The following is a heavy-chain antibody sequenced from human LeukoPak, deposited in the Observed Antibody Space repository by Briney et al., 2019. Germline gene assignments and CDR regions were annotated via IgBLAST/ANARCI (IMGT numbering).Heavy chain of an antibody. CDR3: ARVQIPKETYSSSWSHYFDY. CDR1: GFTFSSYW. D-gene: IGHD6-13*01. J-gene: IGHJ4*02. Sequence: PGGSLRLSCAASGFTFSSYWMSWVRQAPGKGLEWVANLKQDGSEKFYVDSVKGRFTISRDNAKNSLYLQMNSLRAEDTAVYYCARVQIPKETYSSSWSHYFDYWGQGTLVTVSP. V-gene: IGHV3-7*01. CDR2: LKQDGSEK.